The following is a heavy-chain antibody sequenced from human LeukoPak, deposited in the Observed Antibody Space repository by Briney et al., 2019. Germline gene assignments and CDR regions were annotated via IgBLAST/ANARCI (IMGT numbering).Heavy chain of an antibody. V-gene: IGHV3-21*01. D-gene: IGHD6-13*01. CDR2: ISSSSSYI. CDR3: AREAKAAGNFDY. J-gene: IGHJ4*02. Sequence: GGSLRLSCAASGFTFSGYSMNWVRQAPGKGLEWVSSISSSSSYIYYADSVKGRFTISRDNAKNSLYLQMNSLRAEDTAVYYCAREAKAAGNFDYWGQGTLVTVSS. CDR1: GFTFSGYS.